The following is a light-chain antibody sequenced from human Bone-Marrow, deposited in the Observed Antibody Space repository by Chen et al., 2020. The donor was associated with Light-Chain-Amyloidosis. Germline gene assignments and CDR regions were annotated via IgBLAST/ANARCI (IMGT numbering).Light chain of an antibody. CDR2: DVS. CDR1: NIGSTS. CDR3: QVWDRSSDRPV. V-gene: IGLV3-21*02. Sequence: SYVLTQPSSVSVAPGQTATIACGGNNIGSTSVHWYRQTPGQAPLLVVYDVSDRSSGIPERWSGSNSGNTATLTISRVEAGDEADYYCQVWDRSSDRPVFGGGTKLTVL. J-gene: IGLJ3*02.